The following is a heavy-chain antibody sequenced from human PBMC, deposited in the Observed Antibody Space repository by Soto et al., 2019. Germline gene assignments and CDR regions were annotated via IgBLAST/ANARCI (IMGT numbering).Heavy chain of an antibody. Sequence: SETLSLTCTVSGGSISSYYWSWIRQPPGKGLEWIGYIYFRGTTNYNPSLKSRVTMSADTSKNQFSLKLNSVTAADTAVYYCGRMNYYDTSGYPFDYWGQGRMVTVSS. J-gene: IGHJ4*02. V-gene: IGHV4-59*01. CDR2: IYFRGTT. CDR3: GRMNYYDTSGYPFDY. CDR1: GGSISSYY. D-gene: IGHD3-22*01.